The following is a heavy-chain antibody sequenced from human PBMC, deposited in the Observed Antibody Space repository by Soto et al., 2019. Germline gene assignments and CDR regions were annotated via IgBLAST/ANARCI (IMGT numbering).Heavy chain of an antibody. D-gene: IGHD5-12*01. Sequence: PSETLSLTCAVYGGSFSGYYWSWIRQPPGKGLEWIGEINHSGSTNYNPSIKSRVTISVDTSKNQFSLKLSSVTAADTAVYYCARGIHGSGYKTNWFDPWGQGTLVTVSS. CDR3: ARGIHGSGYKTNWFDP. J-gene: IGHJ5*02. CDR1: GGSFSGYY. V-gene: IGHV4-34*01. CDR2: INHSGST.